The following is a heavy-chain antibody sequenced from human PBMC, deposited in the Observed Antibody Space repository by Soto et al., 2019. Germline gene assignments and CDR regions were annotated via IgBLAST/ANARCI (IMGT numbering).Heavy chain of an antibody. CDR1: GYTFTNYG. V-gene: IGHV1-18*01. J-gene: IGHJ4*01. CDR2: VSAYNGER. Sequence: QVQLVQSGAEVKKPLASVKVSCKASGYTFTNYGINWVRQAPGQGLEWLGWVSAYNGERRYAQRVQARVIMTTDTSTTTAYMELRSLRSDDTAVYYCSRGTSIPASGDYWGQGTLLTVSS. CDR3: SRGTSIPASGDY. D-gene: IGHD2-2*01.